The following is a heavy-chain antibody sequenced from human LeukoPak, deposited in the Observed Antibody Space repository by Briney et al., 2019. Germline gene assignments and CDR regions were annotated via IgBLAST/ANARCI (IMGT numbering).Heavy chain of an antibody. V-gene: IGHV4-34*01. CDR1: GGSFSGYY. CDR2: INHSGST. Sequence: SETLSLTCAVYGGSFSGYYWSWIRQPPGKGLEWIGEINHSGSTNYNPSLKSRVTISVDTSKNQFSLKLSSVTAADTAVYYCARAVLGARPGSSGCNYWGQGTLVTVSS. D-gene: IGHD6-19*01. J-gene: IGHJ1*01. CDR3: ARAVLGARPGSSGCNY.